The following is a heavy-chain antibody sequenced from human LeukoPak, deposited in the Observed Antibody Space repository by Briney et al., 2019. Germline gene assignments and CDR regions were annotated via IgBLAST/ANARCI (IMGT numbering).Heavy chain of an antibody. CDR3: ARGGSYLSAFDI. CDR1: GFTVSSNY. D-gene: IGHD1-26*01. V-gene: IGHV3-53*01. J-gene: IGHJ3*02. CDR2: IYSGGNT. Sequence: PGGSLRLSCAASGFTVSSNYMSWVRQAPGKGLEWVSIIYSGGNTFYADSMKGRFTISRDNSKNTLYLQMNSLRAEDTAVYYCARGGSYLSAFDIWGQGTMVTVSS.